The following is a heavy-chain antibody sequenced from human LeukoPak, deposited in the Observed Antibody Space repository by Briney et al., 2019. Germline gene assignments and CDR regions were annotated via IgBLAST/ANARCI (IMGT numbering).Heavy chain of an antibody. CDR1: GGSISSGGYS. CDR2: IYHSGST. D-gene: IGHD4-17*01. V-gene: IGHV4-30-2*01. Sequence: PSQTLSLTCAVSGGSISSGGYSWSWIRQPPGEGLEWIGYIYHSGSTYYNPSLKSRVTISVDRSKNQFSLKLSSVTAADTAVYYCARAVSYGVPDYWGQGTLVTVSS. CDR3: ARAVSYGVPDY. J-gene: IGHJ4*02.